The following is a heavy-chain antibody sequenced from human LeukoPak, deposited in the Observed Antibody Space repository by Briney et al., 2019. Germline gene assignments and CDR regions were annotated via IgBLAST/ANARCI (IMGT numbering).Heavy chain of an antibody. J-gene: IGHJ4*02. Sequence: GGSLRLSCAASGFTFCYYGMHWVRQAPGKGLDWVAVVSYDGSNKYYAASVKGRFTISRVNSKNTLYLQLNSLRAEDTAVYYCAKDGGCSSTTCYSPYYFDYWGQGTLVTVSS. CDR2: VSYDGSNK. V-gene: IGHV3-30*18. D-gene: IGHD2-2*01. CDR3: AKDGGCSSTTCYSPYYFDY. CDR1: GFTFCYYG.